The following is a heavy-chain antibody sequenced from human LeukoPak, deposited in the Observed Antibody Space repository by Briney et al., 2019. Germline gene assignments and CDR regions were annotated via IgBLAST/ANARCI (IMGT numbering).Heavy chain of an antibody. D-gene: IGHD4-17*01. CDR2: INPNSGGT. CDR1: GYTFTGYY. J-gene: IGHJ4*02. CDR3: ARDGYGDAGY. Sequence: ASVKVSCKASGYTFTGYYMHWVRQAPGQGLEWMGWINPNSGGTNYAQKFQGRVTMTTDTSITTVYVELSRLRSDDTAVYYCARDGYGDAGYWGQGTLVTVSS. V-gene: IGHV1-2*02.